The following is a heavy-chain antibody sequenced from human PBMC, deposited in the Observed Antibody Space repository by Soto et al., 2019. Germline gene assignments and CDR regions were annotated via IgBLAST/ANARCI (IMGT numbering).Heavy chain of an antibody. J-gene: IGHJ4*02. CDR2: IYTSGST. V-gene: IGHV4-4*07. D-gene: IGHD3-16*02. CDR1: GSSISSYY. Sequence: SETLSLTCTVSGSSISSYYWSWIRQPAGKGLEWIGRIYTSGSTNYNPSLKSRVTMSVDTSTNQFALKLSNVTAVDTAMYFWAGDWGPDYDYVWGSYRYAPYYFDYWGQGTLVTVSS. CDR3: AGDWGPDYDYVWGSYRYAPYYFDY.